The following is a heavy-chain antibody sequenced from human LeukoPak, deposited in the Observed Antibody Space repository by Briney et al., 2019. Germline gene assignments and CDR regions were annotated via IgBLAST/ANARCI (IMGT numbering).Heavy chain of an antibody. D-gene: IGHD3-3*01. CDR2: IRSKAYGGTT. J-gene: IGHJ6*03. CDR1: GFTFSSYG. Sequence: SGGTLRLSSAASGFTFSSYGMSWVRQAPGKGLEWVGFIRSKAYGGTTEYAASVKGRFTISRDDSKSIAYMQMNSLKTEDTAVYYCTRVRRFAVSYYYYYMDVWGKATTVTVSS. CDR3: TRVRRFAVSYYYYYMDV. V-gene: IGHV3-49*04.